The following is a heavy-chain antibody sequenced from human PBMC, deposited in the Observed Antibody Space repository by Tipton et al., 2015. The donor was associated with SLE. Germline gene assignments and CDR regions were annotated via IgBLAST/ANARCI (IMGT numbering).Heavy chain of an antibody. CDR3: AREGGVAVAGTRGFQH. Sequence: TLSLTCTVSGGSISSYYWSWIRQPPGKGLEWIGYIYYSGSTNYNPSLKSRVTISVDTSKNQFSLKLSSVTAADTAVYYCAREGGVAVAGTRGFQHWGQGTLVTVSS. CDR1: GGSISSYY. D-gene: IGHD6-19*01. J-gene: IGHJ1*01. CDR2: IYYSGST. V-gene: IGHV4-59*01.